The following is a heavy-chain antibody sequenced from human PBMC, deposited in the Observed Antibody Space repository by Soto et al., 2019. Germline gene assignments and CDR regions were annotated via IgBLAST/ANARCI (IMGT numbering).Heavy chain of an antibody. Sequence: QVQLVESGGGVVQPGRSLRLSCAASGFTFSSYGMHWVRQAPGKGLEWVAVISYDGSNKYYADSVKGRFTISRDNSKNTLYLQMNSLRAEDTAVYYCAKDFGVGATGDYWGQGTLVTVSS. CDR3: AKDFGVGATGDY. D-gene: IGHD1-26*01. CDR1: GFTFSSYG. V-gene: IGHV3-30*18. CDR2: ISYDGSNK. J-gene: IGHJ4*02.